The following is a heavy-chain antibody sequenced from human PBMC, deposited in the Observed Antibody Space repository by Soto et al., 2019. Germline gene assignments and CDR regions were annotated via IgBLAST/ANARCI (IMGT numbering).Heavy chain of an antibody. Sequence: VQLLESGGGLVQPGGSLRLSCAASGFTFSRYAMNWVRQAPGKGLEWVSAISGSGGSTYYADSLKGRFTISRDNSKNTLYLQMNSLRAEDTAIYYCAKASSYYYDSSGYYVLWGQGTLVTVSS. CDR2: ISGSGGST. D-gene: IGHD3-22*01. V-gene: IGHV3-23*01. CDR1: GFTFSRYA. CDR3: AKASSYYYDSSGYYVL. J-gene: IGHJ4*02.